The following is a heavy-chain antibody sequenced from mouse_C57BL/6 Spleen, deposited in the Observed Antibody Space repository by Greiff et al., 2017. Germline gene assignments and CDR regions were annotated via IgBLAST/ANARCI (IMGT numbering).Heavy chain of an antibody. J-gene: IGHJ4*01. V-gene: IGHV1-18*01. Sequence: EVQLQQSGPELVKPGASVKIPCKASGYTFTDYNMDWVKQSHGKSLEWIGDINPNNGGTSYNQKFKGKATLTVDKSSSTAYMELRSLTSEDTAVYYCARGGYGSSYDAMDYWGQGTSVTVSS. CDR3: ARGGYGSSYDAMDY. D-gene: IGHD1-1*01. CDR1: GYTFTDYN. CDR2: INPNNGGT.